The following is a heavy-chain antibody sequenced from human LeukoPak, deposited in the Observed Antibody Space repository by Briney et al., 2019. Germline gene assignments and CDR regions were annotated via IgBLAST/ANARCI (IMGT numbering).Heavy chain of an antibody. CDR3: ARAVWFGDYFDY. D-gene: IGHD3-10*01. V-gene: IGHV1-2*02. Sequence: GASVKVSCKTSGYTFTGYYMHWVRQAPGQGLEWMGWINPNSGGTNYAQKFQGRVTMTRDTSISTAYMELSRLRSDDTAVYYCARAVWFGDYFDYWGQGTLVTVSS. CDR1: GYTFTGYY. CDR2: INPNSGGT. J-gene: IGHJ4*02.